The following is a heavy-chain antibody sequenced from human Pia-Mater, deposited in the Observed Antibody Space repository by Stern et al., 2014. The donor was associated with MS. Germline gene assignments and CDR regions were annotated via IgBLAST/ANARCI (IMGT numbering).Heavy chain of an antibody. CDR2: LYYSGST. CDR3: ARVSYDFWSGYYVFDY. D-gene: IGHD3-3*01. J-gene: IGHJ4*02. CDR1: GGSISSGGYY. Sequence: VQLLQSGPGLVKPSQTLSLTCTVSGGSISSGGYYWSWIRQHPGKGLEWIGYLYYSGSTYYNPSLKSRVTISVDTSKNQFSLKLSSVTAADTAVYYCARVSYDFWSGYYVFDYWGQGTLVTVSS. V-gene: IGHV4-31*03.